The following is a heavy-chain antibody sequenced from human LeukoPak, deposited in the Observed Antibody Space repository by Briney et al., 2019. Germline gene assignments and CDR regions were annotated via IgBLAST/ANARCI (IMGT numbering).Heavy chain of an antibody. CDR3: ARIPGRWLQLPFFDY. D-gene: IGHD5-24*01. J-gene: IGHJ4*02. Sequence: SETLSLTCTVSGGSMTSSSYYWGWIRQPPGKGLEWIGTFSYTGSTYYNPSLKSRVIMSVDTSKNQFSLQLSSVTAADTAVYYCARIPGRWLQLPFFDYWGQGTLVTVSS. CDR2: FSYTGST. V-gene: IGHV4-39*07. CDR1: GGSMTSSSYY.